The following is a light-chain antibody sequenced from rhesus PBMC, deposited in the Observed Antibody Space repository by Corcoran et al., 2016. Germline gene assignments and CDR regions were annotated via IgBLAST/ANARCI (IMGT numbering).Light chain of an antibody. CDR2: GAS. V-gene: IGKV3-24*01. CDR3: LRHSNWWT. CDR1: QSVSSS. J-gene: IGKJ1*01. Sequence: ETVMTQSPATLSLSSGERAILSCRASQSVSSSFAWYQQKPGQAPRPLFQGASIRATGIPDRLSGSVSGTDFTLTISSLEPGDVAVCYWLRHSNWWTFGQGTKVEIK.